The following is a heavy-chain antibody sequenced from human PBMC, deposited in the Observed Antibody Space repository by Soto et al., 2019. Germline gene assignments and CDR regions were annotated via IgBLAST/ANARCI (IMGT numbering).Heavy chain of an antibody. D-gene: IGHD6-13*01. Sequence: PSETLSLTCTVSGGSISSYYLSWIRQPPGKGLEWIGYIYYSGSTNYNPSLKSRVTISVDTSKNQFSLKLSSVTAADTAVYYCARRSSSGITNWFDPWGQGTLVTVSS. CDR1: GGSISSYY. J-gene: IGHJ5*02. CDR2: IYYSGST. V-gene: IGHV4-59*08. CDR3: ARRSSSGITNWFDP.